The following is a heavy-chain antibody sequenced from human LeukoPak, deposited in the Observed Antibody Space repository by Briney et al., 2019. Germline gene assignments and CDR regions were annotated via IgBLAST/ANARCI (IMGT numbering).Heavy chain of an antibody. J-gene: IGHJ4*02. V-gene: IGHV1-2*02. CDR2: INPNSGGT. Sequence: ASVKVSCKASGYTFTGYYMHCVRQAPGQGLEWMGWINPNSGGTNYAQKFQGRITMTRDTSISTAYMELRRLRSDDTAVYYYARATGGYYDYFDNWGQGTLVTVSS. CDR1: GYTFTGYY. D-gene: IGHD3-22*01. CDR3: ARATGGYYDYFDN.